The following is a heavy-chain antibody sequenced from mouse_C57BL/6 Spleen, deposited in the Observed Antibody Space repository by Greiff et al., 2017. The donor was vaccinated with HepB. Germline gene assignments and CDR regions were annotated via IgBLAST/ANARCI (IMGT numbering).Heavy chain of an antibody. V-gene: IGHV3-1*01. Sequence: EVQLQQSGPGMVKPSQSLSLTCTVTGYSITSGYDWHWIRHFPGNKLEWMGYISYSGSTNYNPSLKSRISITHDTSKNHFFLKLNSVTTEDTATYYCARGDWGFDYWGQGTTLTVSS. CDR2: ISYSGST. CDR3: ARGDWGFDY. J-gene: IGHJ2*01. CDR1: GYSITSGYD. D-gene: IGHD4-1*01.